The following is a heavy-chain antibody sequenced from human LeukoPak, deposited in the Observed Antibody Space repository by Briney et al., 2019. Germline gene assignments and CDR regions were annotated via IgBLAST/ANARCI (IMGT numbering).Heavy chain of an antibody. CDR3: ARPAFRGDHEGNSFEM. J-gene: IGHJ3*02. CDR1: GFIFSDYY. V-gene: IGHV3-11*01. Sequence: GRSLRLSCAASGFIFSDYYMSWIRQAPGKGLEWISYISSTGRAMYYADSVKGRFTISRDNGRNSVYLQLSSLRAEDTAVYYCARPAFRGDHEGNSFEMWGQGTAVTVSS. D-gene: IGHD3-16*01. CDR2: ISSTGRAM.